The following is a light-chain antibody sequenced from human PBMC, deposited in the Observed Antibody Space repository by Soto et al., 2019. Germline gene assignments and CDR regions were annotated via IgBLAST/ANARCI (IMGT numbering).Light chain of an antibody. CDR1: SSTIGGNT. V-gene: IGLV1-44*01. Sequence: QTVVTQPPSASGTPGQRVTISCSGGSSTIGGNTVNWYQQLPGTAPKLLIYNDDERPSGVPDRFTGSKSGTSSSRAISGLQSDDEADYYCSSWDDSLNVVVFGGGTQLTVL. CDR2: NDD. J-gene: IGLJ2*01. CDR3: SSWDDSLNVVV.